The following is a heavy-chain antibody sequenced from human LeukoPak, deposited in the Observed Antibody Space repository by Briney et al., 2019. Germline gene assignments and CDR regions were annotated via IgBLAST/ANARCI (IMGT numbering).Heavy chain of an antibody. CDR3: ARGIFSGWYKKVSWFDP. D-gene: IGHD6-19*01. V-gene: IGHV4-34*01. J-gene: IGHJ5*02. CDR1: GGSFSGYY. Sequence: SETLSLTCAVYGGSFSGYYWSWIRQPPGKGLEWIGEINHSGSTNCNPSLKSRVTISVDTSKNQFSLKLSSVTAADTAVYYCARGIFSGWYKKVSWFDPWGQGTLVTVSS. CDR2: INHSGST.